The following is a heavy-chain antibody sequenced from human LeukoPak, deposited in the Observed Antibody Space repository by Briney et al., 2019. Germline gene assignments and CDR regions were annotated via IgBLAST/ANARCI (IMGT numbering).Heavy chain of an antibody. CDR1: GYTFTGYY. CDR3: ARDPGEQQQYYYYYYYMDV. V-gene: IGHV1-2*06. D-gene: IGHD6-13*01. J-gene: IGHJ6*03. CDR2: INPNSGGT. Sequence: ASVKVSCKASGYTFTGYYMHWVRQAPGQGLEWMGRINPNSGGTNYAQKVQGRVTMTRDTSISTAYMELSRLRSDDTAVYYCARDPGEQQQYYYYYYYMDVWGKGTTVTVSS.